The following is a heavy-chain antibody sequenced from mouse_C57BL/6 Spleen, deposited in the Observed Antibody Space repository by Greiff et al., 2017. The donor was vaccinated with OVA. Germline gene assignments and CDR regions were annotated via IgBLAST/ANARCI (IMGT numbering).Heavy chain of an antibody. D-gene: IGHD3-1*01. CDR3: ARSELGLFAY. Sequence: VQLVESGAELVRPGASVKLSCKASGYTFTDYYINWVKQRPGQGLEWIARIYPGSGNTYYNEKFKGKATLTAEKSSSTAYMQLSSLTSEDSAVYFCARSELGLFAYWGQGTLVTVSA. V-gene: IGHV1-76*01. J-gene: IGHJ3*01. CDR1: GYTFTDYY. CDR2: IYPGSGNT.